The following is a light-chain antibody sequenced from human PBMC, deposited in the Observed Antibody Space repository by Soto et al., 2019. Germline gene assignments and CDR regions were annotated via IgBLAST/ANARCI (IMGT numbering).Light chain of an antibody. V-gene: IGKV3-11*01. CDR2: DAS. CDR3: QHRSGWWT. CDR1: QTISTF. Sequence: TVLTQSPATLSLSPGDRATLSSRASQTISTFLAWYQHKPGQTPRLLIYDASSRAAGVPSRFRGSGSGADFSLTIVSLEPEDSAIYYCQHRSGWWTFGQGTKV. J-gene: IGKJ1*01.